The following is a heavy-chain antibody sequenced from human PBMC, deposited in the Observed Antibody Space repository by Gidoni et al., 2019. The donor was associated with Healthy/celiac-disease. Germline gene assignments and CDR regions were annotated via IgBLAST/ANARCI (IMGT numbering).Heavy chain of an antibody. CDR3: ARVKGYCSSTSCYHGMDV. D-gene: IGHD2-2*01. Sequence: EVQLVESGGGLVQPGGSLRLSCAASGFTFSSYSMNWVRQAPGKGLEWVSYISSSSSTIYYADSVKGRFTISRDNAKNSLYLQMNSLRDEDTAVYYCARVKGYCSSTSCYHGMDVWGQGTTVTVSS. V-gene: IGHV3-48*02. J-gene: IGHJ6*02. CDR1: GFTFSSYS. CDR2: ISSSSSTI.